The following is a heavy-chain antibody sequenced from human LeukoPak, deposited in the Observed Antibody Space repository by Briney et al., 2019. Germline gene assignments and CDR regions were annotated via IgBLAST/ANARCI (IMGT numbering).Heavy chain of an antibody. D-gene: IGHD1-26*01. V-gene: IGHV3-20*04. J-gene: IGHJ4*02. Sequence: RAGGSLRLSCAASGFTFDDYGMSWVRQAPGKGLEWVSGINWNGGSTGYADSVKGRFTISRDNAKNSLYLQMNSQRAEDTALYYCARVRDSGSYTPADYWGQGTLVTVSS. CDR3: ARVRDSGSYTPADY. CDR2: INWNGGST. CDR1: GFTFDDYG.